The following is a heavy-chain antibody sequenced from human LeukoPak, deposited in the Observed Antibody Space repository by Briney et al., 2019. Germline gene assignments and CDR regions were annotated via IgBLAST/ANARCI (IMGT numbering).Heavy chain of an antibody. CDR2: IHSGGTT. CDR3: ARGAYSRYFDY. Sequence: GGSLRLSCAASGFTVSSHYMSWVRQAPGQGLECVSVIHSGGTTYYADSLKSRFTISRDNSKNTLYLQMNSLRAEDTAVYYCARGAYSRYFDYWGQGTLLTVSS. J-gene: IGHJ4*02. CDR1: GFTVSSHY. D-gene: IGHD6-13*01. V-gene: IGHV3-53*01.